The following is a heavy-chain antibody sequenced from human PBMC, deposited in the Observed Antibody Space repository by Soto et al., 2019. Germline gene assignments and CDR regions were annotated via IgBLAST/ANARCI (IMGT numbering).Heavy chain of an antibody. CDR2: IYYSGST. CDR3: ARLSDWFDP. Sequence: SETLSLTCTVSGGSISSSSYYWGWIRQPPGKGLEWIGSIYYSGSTYYNPSLKSRVTISVDTSKNQFSLKLSSVNAADTAVYYCARLSDWFDPWGQGTLVTVSS. D-gene: IGHD3-10*01. J-gene: IGHJ5*02. CDR1: GGSISSSSYY. V-gene: IGHV4-39*01.